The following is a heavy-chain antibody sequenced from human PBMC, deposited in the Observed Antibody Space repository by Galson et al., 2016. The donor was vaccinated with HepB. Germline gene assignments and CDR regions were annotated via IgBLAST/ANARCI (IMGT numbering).Heavy chain of an antibody. D-gene: IGHD3-10*01. Sequence: SLRLSCAASGFAFNTYPVHWVRQSPGKGLEWVAIISKDGSNTYYADSVKGRFTISRDNSKYTLYLQMNSLRAEDTAMYYCARDKTYYGSGSYDSGSYFDACDMWGQGTMVTVAS. CDR2: ISKDGSNT. CDR3: ARDKTYYGSGSYDSGSYFDACDM. V-gene: IGHV3-30-3*01. CDR1: GFAFNTYP. J-gene: IGHJ3*02.